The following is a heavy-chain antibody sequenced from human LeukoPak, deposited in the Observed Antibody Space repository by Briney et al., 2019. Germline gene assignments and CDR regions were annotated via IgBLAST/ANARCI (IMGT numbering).Heavy chain of an antibody. Sequence: GGSLRLSCAASGFTCSRCEMNWVRQAPGKGLEWVSYISNSGSTIYYADSVKGRFTISRDNAKKSLYLQTNSLRAEDTAVYYCAELGITMIGGVWGKGTTVTISS. CDR1: GFTCSRCE. J-gene: IGHJ6*04. CDR3: AELGITMIGGV. CDR2: ISNSGSTI. D-gene: IGHD3-10*02. V-gene: IGHV3-48*03.